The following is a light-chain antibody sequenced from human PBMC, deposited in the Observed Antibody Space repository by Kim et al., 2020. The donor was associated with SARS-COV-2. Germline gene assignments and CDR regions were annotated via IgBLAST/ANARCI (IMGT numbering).Light chain of an antibody. J-gene: IGKJ1*01. CDR2: GAS. V-gene: IGKV1-5*01. CDR3: QQYKTYWT. Sequence: DIQITQSPSTLSASVGDRVTITCRASQSISSWLAWYQQKPGKAPKLLVSGASSLESGVPSRFSGSGSGTEFTLTISSLQPDDFATYYCQQYKTYWTFGQGTKVEIK. CDR1: QSISSW.